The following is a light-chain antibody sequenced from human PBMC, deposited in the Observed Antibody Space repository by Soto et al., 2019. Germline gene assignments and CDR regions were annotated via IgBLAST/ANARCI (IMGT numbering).Light chain of an antibody. V-gene: IGKV3-20*01. CDR1: QSVSSY. CDR2: DVS. CDR3: QQYGSSPGIT. Sequence: EIGLTQSPATLSLSPGERATLSCKASQSVSSYLAWYQQKPGQAPRLLIYDVSNRATGIPARFSGSGSGTDFTLTISRLEPEDFAVYYCQQYGSSPGITFGQGTRLEIK. J-gene: IGKJ5*01.